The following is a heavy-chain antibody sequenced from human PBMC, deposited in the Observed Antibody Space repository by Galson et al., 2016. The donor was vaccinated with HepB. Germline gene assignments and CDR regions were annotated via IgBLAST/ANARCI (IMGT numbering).Heavy chain of an antibody. Sequence: QSGAEVKKPGESLKISCKGSGYSFSKSWINWVRQMPGKGLEWLGIIYPGDSDTRYSPSFQGQVTISADKSITTSFLQWSSLKASDTAIYYCARSTSLEAYDYYGMDVWGQGTTVTVSS. CDR1: GYSFSKSW. D-gene: IGHD5-24*01. CDR3: ARSTSLEAYDYYGMDV. J-gene: IGHJ6*02. V-gene: IGHV5-51*01. CDR2: IYPGDSDT.